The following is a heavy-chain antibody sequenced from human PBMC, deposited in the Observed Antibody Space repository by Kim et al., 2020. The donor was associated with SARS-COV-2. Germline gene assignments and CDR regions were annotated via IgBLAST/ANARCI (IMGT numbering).Heavy chain of an antibody. V-gene: IGHV4-59*01. CDR1: GGSISSYY. D-gene: IGHD2-2*01. J-gene: IGHJ5*02. CDR2: IYYSGST. CDR3: ARVGGFVVVPAANNWFDP. Sequence: SETLSLTCTVSGGSISSYYWSWIRQPPGKGLEWIGYIYYSGSTNYNPSLKSRVTISVDTSKNQFSLKLSSVTAADTAVYYCARVGGFVVVPAANNWFDPWGQGTLVTVSS.